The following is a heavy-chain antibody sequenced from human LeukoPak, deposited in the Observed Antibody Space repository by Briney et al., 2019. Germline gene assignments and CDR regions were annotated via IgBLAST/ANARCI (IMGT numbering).Heavy chain of an antibody. J-gene: IGHJ3*02. V-gene: IGHV1-46*01. Sequence: GASVRVSCKASGYTFTSYYMHWVRQAPGQGLEWMGIINPSGGSTSYAQKFQGRVTMTRDTPTSTVYMELSSLRSEDTAVYYCARVRYYYDSSGYYSHDAFDIWGQGTMVTVSS. CDR3: ARVRYYYDSSGYYSHDAFDI. D-gene: IGHD3-22*01. CDR2: INPSGGST. CDR1: GYTFTSYY.